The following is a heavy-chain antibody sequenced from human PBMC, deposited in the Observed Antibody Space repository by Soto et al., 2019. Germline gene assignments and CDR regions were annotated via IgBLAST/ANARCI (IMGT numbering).Heavy chain of an antibody. V-gene: IGHV4-39*01. D-gene: IGHD3-10*01. CDR2: IYYSGST. Sequence: SETLSLTCTVSGDSIRSSSYWGWIRQPPGKGLEWIGSIYYSGSTYYNPSLKSRVTISVDTSKNQFSLKLSSVTAADTAVYYCARMGYYSRDYWGQGTLVTVSS. J-gene: IGHJ4*02. CDR3: ARMGYYSRDY. CDR1: GDSIRSSSY.